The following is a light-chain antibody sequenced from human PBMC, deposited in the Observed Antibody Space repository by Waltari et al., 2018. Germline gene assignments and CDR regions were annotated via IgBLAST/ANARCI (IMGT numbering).Light chain of an antibody. CDR2: KVS. Sequence: DVGLTQSPLSLPVTPGQSASISCRSSQSLIYTDGISYLNWFHQRPGQAPRRLIYKVSNRDSGVPDRFSGSESGTDFTLMISSVEADDVGVYFCMQATHWPVTFGQGTRLEIK. J-gene: IGKJ5*01. CDR3: MQATHWPVT. V-gene: IGKV2-30*01. CDR1: QSLIYTDGISY.